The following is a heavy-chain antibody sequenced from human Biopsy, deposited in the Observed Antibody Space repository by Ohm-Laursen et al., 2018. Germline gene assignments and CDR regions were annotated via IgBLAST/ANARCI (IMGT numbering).Heavy chain of an antibody. CDR3: ARGSSYGYDFDY. V-gene: IGHV4-59*01. CDR1: DGSINSYY. CDR2: IYYSGST. Sequence: TLSLTCTVSDGSINSYYWNWIRQPPGKRLEWIGNIYYSGSTNFNPSLKSRVTISVDTSKNQFSLKLSSVTAADTAVYSCARGSSYGYDFDYWGQGTLVAVSS. D-gene: IGHD5-18*01. J-gene: IGHJ4*02.